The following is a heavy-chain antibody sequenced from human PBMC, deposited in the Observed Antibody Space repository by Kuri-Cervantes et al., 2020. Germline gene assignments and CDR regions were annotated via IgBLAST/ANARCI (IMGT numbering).Heavy chain of an antibody. Sequence: GESLKISCIASGLNFPIYSMNWVRQAPGKGPEWVAYMTGNSAAIYYADSVRGRFTISRDNDKNSLYLQMNSLRAEDTAVYYCARAFHPDIVVVPAAMFGYLSRWFDPWGQGTLVTVSS. CDR1: GLNFPIYS. CDR3: ARAFHPDIVVVPAAMFGYLSRWFDP. CDR2: MTGNSAAI. J-gene: IGHJ5*02. V-gene: IGHV3-48*01. D-gene: IGHD2-2*01.